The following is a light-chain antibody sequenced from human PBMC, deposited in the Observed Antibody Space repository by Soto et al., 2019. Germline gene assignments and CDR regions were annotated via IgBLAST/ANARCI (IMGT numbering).Light chain of an antibody. CDR1: HSDIVYYNY. Sequence: QSVLTQPASVSGSPGQSSTISCTVTHSDIVYYNYVSCYQHFPFKAPKLLIYDFCSRPSLFSIRFSVSNSGNTSSLSISLXQXKDEADYYCNSHREDHPRFYVFGTGTKVTVL. J-gene: IGLJ1*01. CDR2: DFC. CDR3: NSHREDHPRFYV. V-gene: IGLV2-14*03.